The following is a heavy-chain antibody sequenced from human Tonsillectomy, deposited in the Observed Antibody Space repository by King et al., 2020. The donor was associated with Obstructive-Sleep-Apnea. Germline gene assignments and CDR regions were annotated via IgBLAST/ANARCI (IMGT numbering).Heavy chain of an antibody. Sequence: VQLVESWGGLVKPGGSLRLSCAASGFTVSNAWMSWVRQAPGEGLEWVGRIKKKREGGTTDYAEPVKVRFTTSRDVSKNPLYMQMNSLKTEDTAVYYCTRDYDILTGYYYGAFDIWGQGTMVTVSS. J-gene: IGHJ3*02. V-gene: IGHV3-15*01. CDR1: GFTVSNAW. D-gene: IGHD3-9*01. CDR2: IKKKREGGTT. CDR3: TRDYDILTGYYYGAFDI.